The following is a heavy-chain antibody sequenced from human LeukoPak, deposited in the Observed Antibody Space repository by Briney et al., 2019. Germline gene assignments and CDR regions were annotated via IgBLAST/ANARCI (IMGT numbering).Heavy chain of an antibody. J-gene: IGHJ4*02. D-gene: IGHD4-23*01. V-gene: IGHV4-39*07. Sequence: SETLSLTCTVSGGSISSSSYYWGWIRQPPGKGLEWIGSIYYSGSTYYNPSLKSRVTISVDTSKNQFSLKLSSVTAADTAVYYCARGRWKSLFGYWGQGTLVTVSS. CDR1: GGSISSSSYY. CDR2: IYYSGST. CDR3: ARGRWKSLFGY.